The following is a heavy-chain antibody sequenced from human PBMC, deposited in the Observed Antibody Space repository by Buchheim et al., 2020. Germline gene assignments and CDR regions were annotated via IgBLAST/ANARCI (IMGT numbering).Heavy chain of an antibody. J-gene: IGHJ4*02. Sequence: QVQLVESGGGVVQPGRSLRLSCAASGFTFSSYGMHWVRQAPGKGLEWVAVIWYDGSNKYYADSVKGRFTISRDNSKNTLYLQMNSLRAEDTAVYYCARGERYFDWFTSSGDYWGQGTL. D-gene: IGHD3-9*01. CDR1: GFTFSSYG. CDR2: IWYDGSNK. CDR3: ARGERYFDWFTSSGDY. V-gene: IGHV3-33*01.